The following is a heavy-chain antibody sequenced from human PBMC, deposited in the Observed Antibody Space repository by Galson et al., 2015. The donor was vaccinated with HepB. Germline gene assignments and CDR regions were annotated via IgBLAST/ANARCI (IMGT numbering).Heavy chain of an antibody. CDR3: AKDRAAFGYYDSSGYYYPLDY. D-gene: IGHD3-22*01. V-gene: IGHV3-23*01. J-gene: IGHJ4*02. CDR1: GFTFSSYA. CDR2: ISGSGGST. Sequence: SLRLSCAASGFTFSSYAMSWVRQAPGKGLEWVSAISGSGGSTYYADSVKGRFTISRDSSKNTLYLQMNSLRAEDTAVYYCAKDRAAFGYYDSSGYYYPLDYWGQGTLVTVSS.